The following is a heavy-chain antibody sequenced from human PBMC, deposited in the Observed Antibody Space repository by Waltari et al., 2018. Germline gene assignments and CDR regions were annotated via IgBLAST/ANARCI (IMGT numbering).Heavy chain of an antibody. V-gene: IGHV3-30-3*01. D-gene: IGHD1-26*01. CDR2: ISYDGGIE. CDR3: ARAYSRLDY. J-gene: IGHJ4*02. CDR1: GFTFSTYA. Sequence: QVQLVESGGGVVQPGRSLRLFFPPSGFTFSTYAMPWVRQAPGKGLEWVAVISYDGGIEYYADSVKGRFTISRDNSKNTLYLQMSTLRAEDTAVYYCARAYSRLDYWGQGTLVTVSS.